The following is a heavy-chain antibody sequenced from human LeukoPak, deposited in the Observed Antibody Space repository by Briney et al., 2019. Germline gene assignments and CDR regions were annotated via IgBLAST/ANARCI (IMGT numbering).Heavy chain of an antibody. D-gene: IGHD5-18*01. V-gene: IGHV3-21*01. CDR3: ARPPFMDAPMAFYWYFDL. CDR1: GFTFSGYS. J-gene: IGHJ2*01. CDR2: IGSTSTYM. Sequence: SGGSLRLSCTASGFTFSGYSMSWVRQAPGKGLEWVSSIGSTSTYMYYADSVKGRFTISRDNAKNSLYLQMNSLRAEDTAVYYCARPPFMDAPMAFYWYFDLWGRGTLVTVSS.